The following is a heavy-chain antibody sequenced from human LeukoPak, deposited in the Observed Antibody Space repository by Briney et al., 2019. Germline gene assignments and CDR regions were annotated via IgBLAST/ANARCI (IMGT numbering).Heavy chain of an antibody. CDR2: ISGSGGST. J-gene: IGHJ4*02. Sequence: GGSLRLSCAASGFTFSNYAMSWVRQAPGKGLEWVSAISGSGGSTYYADSVKGRFTISRDNSKNTLYLQMNSLRAEDTAVYYCAKNQAEYDFWSGYLPLDYWGQGTLVTVSS. CDR3: AKNQAEYDFWSGYLPLDY. CDR1: GFTFSNYA. D-gene: IGHD3-3*01. V-gene: IGHV3-23*01.